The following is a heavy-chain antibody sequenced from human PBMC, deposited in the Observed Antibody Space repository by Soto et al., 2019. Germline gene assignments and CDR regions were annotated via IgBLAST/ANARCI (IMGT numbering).Heavy chain of an antibody. CDR2: LYLDGTT. Sequence: QLQLQESGPGLVKPSQTLSLTCGVSSGSISSYTPSWNWIRQPPGKGLEWIGHLYLDGTTNYSPSLKRRVPISIDRSKNQFSLKLISVTGALTAVYYSARGSDRSRYYEGFDDWGQGTLVTVSS. D-gene: IGHD3-22*01. J-gene: IGHJ5*02. CDR3: ARGSDRSRYYEGFDD. V-gene: IGHV4-30-2*01. CDR1: SGSISSYTPS.